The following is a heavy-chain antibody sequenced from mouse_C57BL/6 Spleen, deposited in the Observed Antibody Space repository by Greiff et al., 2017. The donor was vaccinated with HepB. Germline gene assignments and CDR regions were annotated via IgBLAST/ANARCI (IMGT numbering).Heavy chain of an antibody. V-gene: IGHV14-4*01. CDR1: GFNIKDDY. Sequence: VQLKESGAELVRPGASVKLSCTASGFNIKDDYMHWVKQRPEQGLEWIGWIDPENGDTEYASKFQGKATITADTSSNTAYLQLSSLTSEDTAVYYCTTNPGKFADWGQGTLVTVSA. CDR3: TTNPGKFAD. CDR2: IDPENGDT. J-gene: IGHJ3*01.